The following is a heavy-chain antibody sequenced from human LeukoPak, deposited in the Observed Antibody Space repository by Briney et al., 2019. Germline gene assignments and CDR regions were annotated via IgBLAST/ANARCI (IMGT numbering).Heavy chain of an antibody. V-gene: IGHV3-74*01. D-gene: IGHD6-19*01. CDR3: ARLLPVAGTDC. Sequence: PGGSLRLSCAASGFTFSSYWLHWVRQAPGKGLVWVSRINSDGSSTSYADSVNGRFTISRDNAKNTLYLQRNSLRAEDTAVYYCARLLPVAGTDCWGQGTLVTVSS. CDR2: INSDGSST. J-gene: IGHJ4*02. CDR1: GFTFSSYW.